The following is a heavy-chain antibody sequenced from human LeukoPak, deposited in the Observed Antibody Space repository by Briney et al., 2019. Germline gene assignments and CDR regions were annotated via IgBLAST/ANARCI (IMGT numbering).Heavy chain of an antibody. J-gene: IGHJ4*02. V-gene: IGHV3-7*01. CDR3: ARHGRHNFDY. CDR1: GLTFSNYW. Sequence: GGSLRLSCAASGLTFSNYWMSWVRQAAGMGLEWVANIKEDGSERYYGDPVRGRFTISRDNAKSSLNLQMSSLRADDTAVYYCARHGRHNFDYWAQGTLVTVSS. CDR2: IKEDGSER. D-gene: IGHD5-24*01.